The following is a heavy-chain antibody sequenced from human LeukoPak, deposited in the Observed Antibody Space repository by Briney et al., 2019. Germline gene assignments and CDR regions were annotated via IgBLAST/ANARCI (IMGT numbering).Heavy chain of an antibody. CDR1: GYIFTTYW. CDR2: FNPADSDT. J-gene: IGHJ4*02. D-gene: IGHD3-9*01. Sequence: GESLKISCKASGYIFTTYWIAWVRQMPGKGLEWMGIFNPADSDTRYSTSFQGQVTISADKSISTAYLQWSSLKASDSAMYYCTRREDDTCYSDYWGQGTLVTVSS. V-gene: IGHV5-51*01. CDR3: TRREDDTCYSDY.